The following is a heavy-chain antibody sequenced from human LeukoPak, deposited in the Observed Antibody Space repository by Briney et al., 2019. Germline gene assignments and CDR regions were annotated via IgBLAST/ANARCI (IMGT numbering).Heavy chain of an antibody. D-gene: IGHD6-19*01. V-gene: IGHV3-74*01. J-gene: IGHJ4*02. Sequence: GGSLRLSCAASGSTFSSHWMHWVRQAPGKRLVWVSRINSDGSSTYYADSVKGRFTISRDNSKNTLYLQMNSLRAEDTAVYYCASTYSSGWPFDYWGQGTLVTVSS. CDR3: ASTYSSGWPFDY. CDR2: INSDGSST. CDR1: GSTFSSHW.